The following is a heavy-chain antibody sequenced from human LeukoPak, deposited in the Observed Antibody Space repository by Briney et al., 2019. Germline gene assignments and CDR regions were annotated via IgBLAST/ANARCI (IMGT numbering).Heavy chain of an antibody. V-gene: IGHV3-21*01. Sequence: GGSLRLSCAASGFSFSSYSMNWVRQAPGKGLEWVSSISSSSDYIYYANSVRGRFTISRDNAKNTLYLQMNSLGAEDTAVYYCTRDLSMWYRGVMSYWGQGTLVTVSS. CDR1: GFSFSSYS. J-gene: IGHJ4*02. CDR3: TRDLSMWYRGVMSY. CDR2: ISSSSDYI. D-gene: IGHD3-10*01.